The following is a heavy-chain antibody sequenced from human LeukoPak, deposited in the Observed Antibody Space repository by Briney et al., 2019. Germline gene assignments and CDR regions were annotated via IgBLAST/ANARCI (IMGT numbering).Heavy chain of an antibody. CDR1: GYSFTSYW. J-gene: IGHJ6*02. Sequence: PGESLKISCKGSGYSFTSYWISWVRQMRGKGLEWMGRIDPSDSYTNYSPSFQGHVTISADKSISTAYLQWSSLKASDTAMYYCASSSGAAGTQDYYYGMDVWGQGTTVTVSS. D-gene: IGHD6-13*01. CDR3: ASSSGAAGTQDYYYGMDV. CDR2: IDPSDSYT. V-gene: IGHV5-10-1*01.